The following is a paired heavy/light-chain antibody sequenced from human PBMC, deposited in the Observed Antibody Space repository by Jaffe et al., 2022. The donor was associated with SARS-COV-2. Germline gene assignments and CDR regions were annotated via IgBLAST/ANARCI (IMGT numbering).Light chain of an antibody. V-gene: IGLV1-44*01. CDR3: AAWDDSLNGVV. CDR1: SSNIGSNA. J-gene: IGLJ2*01. Sequence: QSVLTQPPSASGTPGQRVTISCSGSSSNIGSNAVSWYRHLPGTAPKLVIYSNDQRPSGVPDRFAGSKSGTSASLAISGLQSEDDSDYYCAAWDDSLNGVVFGGGTKLTVL. CDR2: SND.
Heavy chain of an antibody. CDR2: ISWNSVTI. CDR3: AKKIHSSGRWVGLDY. CDR1: GFTFDDYA. Sequence: EVQLVESGGGLVQPGWSLRLSCEASGFTFDDYAMHWVRQAPGRGLEWVSAISWNSVTIVYADSVKGRFTISRDNAKNSLYLQMNSLRFEDTALYFCAKKIHSSGRWVGLDYWGHGTLVTVSS. J-gene: IGHJ4*01. D-gene: IGHD2-15*01. V-gene: IGHV3-9*01.